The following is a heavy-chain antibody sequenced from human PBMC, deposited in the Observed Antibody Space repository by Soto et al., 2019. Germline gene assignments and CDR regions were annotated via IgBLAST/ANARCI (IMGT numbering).Heavy chain of an antibody. D-gene: IGHD2-15*01. CDR3: ARDKGVVVKNWFDP. J-gene: IGHJ5*02. CDR1: GYTFTSYA. CDR2: INAGNGNT. V-gene: IGHV1-3*01. Sequence: QVQLVQSGAEVKKPGASVKVSCKASGYTFTSYAMHWVRQAPGQRLEWMGWINAGNGNTKYSQKFQGRVTITRDTSASTDYMELSSLRSEDTAVYYCARDKGVVVKNWFDPWGQGTLVTVSS.